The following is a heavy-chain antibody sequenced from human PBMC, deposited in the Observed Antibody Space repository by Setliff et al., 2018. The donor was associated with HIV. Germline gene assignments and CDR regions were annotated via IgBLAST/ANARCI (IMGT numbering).Heavy chain of an antibody. CDR3: ARAYSSGKYFQH. D-gene: IGHD6-19*01. J-gene: IGHJ1*01. CDR1: GGTFSSYA. Sequence: GASVKVSCKASGGTFSSYAISWVRQAPGQGLEWMGGIIPIFGTANYAQKFQGRVTITMDESTSTAYMELSSLRSEDTAVYYCARAYSSGKYFQHWGQGTLVTVSS. CDR2: IIPIFGTA. V-gene: IGHV1-69*05.